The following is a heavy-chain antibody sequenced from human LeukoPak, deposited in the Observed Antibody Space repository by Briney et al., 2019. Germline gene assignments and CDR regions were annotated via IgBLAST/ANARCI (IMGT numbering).Heavy chain of an antibody. V-gene: IGHV4-39*01. Sequence: SETLSLTCTVSGGSISSSSYYWGWIRQPPGKGLEWIGSIYYSGSTYYNPSLKSRVTISVDTSKNQFSLKLSSVTAADTAVYYCARQGSWNYYYYGMDVWGQGTTVTVSS. D-gene: IGHD6-13*01. CDR2: IYYSGST. CDR1: GGSISSSSYY. CDR3: ARQGSWNYYYYGMDV. J-gene: IGHJ6*02.